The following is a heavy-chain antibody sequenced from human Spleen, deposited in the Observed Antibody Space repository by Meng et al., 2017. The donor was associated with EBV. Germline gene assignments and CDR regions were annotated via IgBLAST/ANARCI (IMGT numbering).Heavy chain of an antibody. V-gene: IGHV3-30-3*01. CDR3: AKEASSGWFE. CDR2: ISYDGINGINK. J-gene: IGHJ4*02. CDR1: GFGFSLYS. Sequence: QVQLVEFXXXXXQXXDXXTPVCAASGFGFSLYSLHWVRQAPGKGLEWVALISYDGINGINKNYADSVKGRFTISRDNSKNTLYLHMISLKAEDTAIYYCAKEASSGWFEWGRGTLVTVSS. D-gene: IGHD6-19*01.